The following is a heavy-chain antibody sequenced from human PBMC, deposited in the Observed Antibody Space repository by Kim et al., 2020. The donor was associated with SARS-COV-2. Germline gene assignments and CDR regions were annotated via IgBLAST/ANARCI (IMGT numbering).Heavy chain of an antibody. D-gene: IGHD3-10*01. Sequence: KFQGRVTMTRDTSISTAYMELSRLRSDDTAVYYCARGSLLLWFREGAFDIWGQGTMVTVSS. V-gene: IGHV1-2*02. J-gene: IGHJ3*02. CDR3: ARGSLLLWFREGAFDI.